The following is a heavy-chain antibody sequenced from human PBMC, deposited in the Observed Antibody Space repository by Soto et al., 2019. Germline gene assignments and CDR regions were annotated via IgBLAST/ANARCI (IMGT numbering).Heavy chain of an antibody. CDR2: IYYSGST. CDR1: GGSVSSGSYY. V-gene: IGHV4-61*01. Sequence: SETLSLTCTVSGGSVSSGSYYWSWIRQPPGKGLEWIGYIYYSGSTNYNPSLKSRVTISVDTSKNQFSLKLSSVTAADTAVYYCASAPYYYGSGSSDFDYWGQGTLVTVSS. CDR3: ASAPYYYGSGSSDFDY. J-gene: IGHJ4*02. D-gene: IGHD3-10*01.